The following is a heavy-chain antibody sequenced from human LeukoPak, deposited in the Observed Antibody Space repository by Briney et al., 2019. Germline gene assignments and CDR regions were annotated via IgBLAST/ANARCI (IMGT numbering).Heavy chain of an antibody. Sequence: GGSLRLSRSASGFTFSAFSMNWVRQTPGKGLQWVASINSASTHIFYAESVKGRFTISRDNANNSVFLQMSGLTDEDTGLYYCARDLLWKGLSPIGKFWSWGLGTMVTVSS. CDR2: INSASTHI. CDR3: ARDLLWKGLSPIGKFWS. D-gene: IGHD3-3*01. V-gene: IGHV3-21*01. CDR1: GFTFSAFS. J-gene: IGHJ3*01.